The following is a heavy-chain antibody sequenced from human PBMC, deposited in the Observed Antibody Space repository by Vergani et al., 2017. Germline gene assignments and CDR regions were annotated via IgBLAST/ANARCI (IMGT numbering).Heavy chain of an antibody. Sequence: QVQLVQSGAEVKKPGSSVKVSCKASGGTFSSYTISWVRQAPGQGLEWMGRIIPILGIANYAQKFQGRVTITADNSTSTAYMELSSLRSEDTAVYYCARTPYYDQTYYFDYWGQGTLVTVSS. V-gene: IGHV1-69*02. CDR3: ARTPYYDQTYYFDY. D-gene: IGHD3-3*01. CDR2: IIPILGIA. J-gene: IGHJ4*02. CDR1: GGTFSSYT.